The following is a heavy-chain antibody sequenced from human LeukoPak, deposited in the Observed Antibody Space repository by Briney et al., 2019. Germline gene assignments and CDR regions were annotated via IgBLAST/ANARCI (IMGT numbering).Heavy chain of an antibody. V-gene: IGHV1-2*02. CDR2: INPNSGGS. Sequence: ASVKVSCKASGYTFTGYYIHWVRQAPGQGLEWMGWINPNSGGSNSAQKFQGRVTMTRDTSISTAYMELSRLTSDDTALYYCATHLAFCGGDCRQYYYYGVDVWGQGTTVTVSS. D-gene: IGHD2-21*02. CDR1: GYTFTGYY. J-gene: IGHJ6*02. CDR3: ATHLAFCGGDCRQYYYYGVDV.